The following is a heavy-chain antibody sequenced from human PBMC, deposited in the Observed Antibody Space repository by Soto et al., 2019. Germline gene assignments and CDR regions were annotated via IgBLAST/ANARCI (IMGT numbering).Heavy chain of an antibody. J-gene: IGHJ5*02. CDR2: IYYSGST. V-gene: IGHV4-30-4*01. D-gene: IGHD4-17*01. Sequence: SETLSLTCPVSGGSISSGDYYWSWIRQPPGKGLEWIGYIYYSGSTYYNPSLKSRVTISVDTSKNQFSLKLSSVTAADTAVYYCARTDYGGNSGWFDPWGQGTLVTVSS. CDR1: GGSISSGDYY. CDR3: ARTDYGGNSGWFDP.